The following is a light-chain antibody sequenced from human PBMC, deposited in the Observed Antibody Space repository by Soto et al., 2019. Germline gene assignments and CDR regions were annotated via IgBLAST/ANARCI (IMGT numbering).Light chain of an antibody. CDR1: QSVSSN. CDR2: GAS. CDR3: QQYNNWPPWT. Sequence: EIVMTQSPATLSVSPGERATLSCRASQSVSSNLAWYQQKPGQAPRLLIYGASTRATGIPERFSGSGSGTEFTLTISSLQSEDFAVYYCQQYNNWPPWTFGQGTKVHIK. V-gene: IGKV3D-15*01. J-gene: IGKJ1*01.